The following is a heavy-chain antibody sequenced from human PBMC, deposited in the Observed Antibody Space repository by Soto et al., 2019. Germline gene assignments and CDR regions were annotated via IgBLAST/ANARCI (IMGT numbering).Heavy chain of an antibody. V-gene: IGHV1-69*02. Sequence: QVQLVQSGTEVKKPGSSVKVSCKASGGTFRNYPINWVRQAPGQGLEWMGSIFPLTDIPDYAQNFQARLTMSAAKSTSTAYMELISLTSDDTAMYFGARGPLVVLNYFESWGQGTLVTVSS. J-gene: IGHJ4*02. CDR1: GGTFRNYP. CDR3: ARGPLVVLNYFES. CDR2: IFPLTDIP.